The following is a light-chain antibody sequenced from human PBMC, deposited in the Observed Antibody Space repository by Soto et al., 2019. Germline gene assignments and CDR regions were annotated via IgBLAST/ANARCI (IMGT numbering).Light chain of an antibody. J-gene: IGLJ1*01. Sequence: QSALTQPASVSVSPGQSITISCTGTSSDIGSYNYVAWYQQFPGKTPKLIIYEVRNRPSGVSFRFSGSKSGNTASLTISGLQAEAEADYYCLSYSGSDTSYVFGTGTRSPS. V-gene: IGLV2-14*01. CDR3: LSYSGSDTSYV. CDR1: SSDIGSYNY. CDR2: EVR.